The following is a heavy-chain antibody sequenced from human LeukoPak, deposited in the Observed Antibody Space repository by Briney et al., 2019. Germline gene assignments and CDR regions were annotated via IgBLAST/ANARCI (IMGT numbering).Heavy chain of an antibody. D-gene: IGHD3-10*01. J-gene: IGHJ6*03. V-gene: IGHV1-18*01. CDR2: ISAYNGNT. Sequence: AAVKVSCKASGYTFTSYGISWVRQAPGQGLEWMGWISAYNGNTNYAQKLQGRVTMTTDTSTSTAYMELRSLRSDDTAVYYCARAKKEYYGSGSYYNPYYYYYMDVWGKGTTVTISS. CDR3: ARAKKEYYGSGSYYNPYYYYYMDV. CDR1: GYTFTSYG.